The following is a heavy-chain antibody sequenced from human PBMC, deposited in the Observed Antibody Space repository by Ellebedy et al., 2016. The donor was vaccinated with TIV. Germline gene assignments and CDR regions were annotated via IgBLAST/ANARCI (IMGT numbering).Heavy chain of an antibody. CDR2: IWYDGSNK. CDR3: ARGHLLYYDSSGFDY. CDR1: GFTFSSYG. D-gene: IGHD3-22*01. Sequence: GESLKISCAASGFTFSSYGMHWVRQAPGKGLEWVAVIWYDGSNKYYSDSVKGRFTISRDNSKNTLYLQMNSLRAEDTAVYYSARGHLLYYDSSGFDYWGQGTLVTVSS. V-gene: IGHV3-33*08. J-gene: IGHJ4*02.